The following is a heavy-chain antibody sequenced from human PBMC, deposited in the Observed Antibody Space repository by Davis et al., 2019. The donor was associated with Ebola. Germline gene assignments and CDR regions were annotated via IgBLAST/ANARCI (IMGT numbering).Heavy chain of an antibody. Sequence: ASVKVSCKASGYTFTSYYMHWVRQAPGQGLEWMGIINPSGDSTSYAQKFQGRVTMTRDTSTSTVYMELSSLRSEDTAVYYCARAWGGTMVQGVPWRFDPWGQGTLVTVSS. D-gene: IGHD3-10*01. CDR3: ARAWGGTMVQGVPWRFDP. CDR1: GYTFTSYY. J-gene: IGHJ5*02. V-gene: IGHV1-46*01. CDR2: INPSGDST.